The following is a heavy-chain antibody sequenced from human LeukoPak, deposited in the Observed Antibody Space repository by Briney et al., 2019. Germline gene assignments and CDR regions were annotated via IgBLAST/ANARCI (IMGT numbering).Heavy chain of an antibody. J-gene: IGHJ4*02. CDR2: INHSGST. V-gene: IGHV4-34*01. CDR3: ARGLRLTDSNDSSGYGIDY. CDR1: GGSFSGYY. Sequence: SETLSLTCAVYGGSFSGYYWSWIRQPPGKGLEWIGEINHSGSTNYNPSLKSRVTISVDTSKNQFSLKLSSVTAADTAVYYCARGLRLTDSNDSSGYGIDYWGQGTLVTVSS. D-gene: IGHD3-22*01.